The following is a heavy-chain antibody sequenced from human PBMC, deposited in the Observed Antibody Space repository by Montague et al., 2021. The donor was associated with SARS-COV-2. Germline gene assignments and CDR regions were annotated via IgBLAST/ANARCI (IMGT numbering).Heavy chain of an antibody. J-gene: IGHJ4*02. Sequence: SLRLSCAASGFAFISYGMNWVRQAPGKGLEWVSVIYSGGSKTFYADSVRGRFTISRDDSKNTIYLQLGSLRAEDTAVYYCVRGRGSTSNCPSHWGQGTLVTVSS. V-gene: IGHV3-23*03. CDR3: VRGRGSTSNCPSH. CDR2: IYSGGSKT. D-gene: IGHD7-27*01. CDR1: GFAFISYG.